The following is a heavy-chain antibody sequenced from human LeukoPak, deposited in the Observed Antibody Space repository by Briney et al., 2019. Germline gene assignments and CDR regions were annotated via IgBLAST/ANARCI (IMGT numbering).Heavy chain of an antibody. CDR3: ASTGYSSGWYLFDY. V-gene: IGHV3-33*01. Sequence: GRSLRLSCAASGFTFSSYGMHWVRQAPGKGLEWVAVIWYDGSNKYYADSVKGRFTISRDNSENTLYLQMNSLRAEDTAVYYCASTGYSSGWYLFDYWGQGTLVTVSS. J-gene: IGHJ4*02. D-gene: IGHD6-19*01. CDR1: GFTFSSYG. CDR2: IWYDGSNK.